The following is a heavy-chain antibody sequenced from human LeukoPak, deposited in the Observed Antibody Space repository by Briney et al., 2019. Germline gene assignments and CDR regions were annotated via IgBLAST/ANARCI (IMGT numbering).Heavy chain of an antibody. D-gene: IGHD2-21*01. CDR1: GYSYTGYY. V-gene: IGHV1-2*02. CDR3: AVAPGDY. J-gene: IGHJ4*02. CDR2: TNPNSDYT. Sequence: ASVRVSCKASGYSYTGYYIHWVRQAPGQGLEWMGWTNPNSDYTSYAQKFQGRITLTRDTSISTVYMELSPLTSDDTAVYYCAVAPGDYWGQGTLVSVSA.